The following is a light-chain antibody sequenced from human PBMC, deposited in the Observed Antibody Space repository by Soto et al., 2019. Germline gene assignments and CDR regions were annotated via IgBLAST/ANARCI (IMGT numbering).Light chain of an antibody. CDR2: DDR. CDR1: NLESKS. J-gene: IGLJ7*01. CDR3: QVWDGDTDHVV. Sequence: SYELTQAGSVSVAPGQTAKISCGGNNLESKSVHWYQQRPGQAPVLVVYDDRARPSGIPERFSGSNSGNTATLTISRLEAGDEAVYYCQVWDGDTDHVVFGGGTQLTVL. V-gene: IGLV3-21*02.